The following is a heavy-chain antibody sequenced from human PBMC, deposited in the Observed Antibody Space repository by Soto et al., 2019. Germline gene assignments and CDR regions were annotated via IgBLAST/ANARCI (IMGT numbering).Heavy chain of an antibody. D-gene: IGHD2-21*02. Sequence: GGSLRLSCAASGFTFSSYAMLWVRQAPGKGLEWVAVISYDGSNKYYADSVKGRFTISRDNSKNTLYLQMNSLRAEDTAVYYCARPCGGDCYYYYYYGMDVWGQGTTVTVSS. CDR3: ARPCGGDCYYYYYYGMDV. V-gene: IGHV3-30-3*01. CDR1: GFTFSSYA. J-gene: IGHJ6*02. CDR2: ISYDGSNK.